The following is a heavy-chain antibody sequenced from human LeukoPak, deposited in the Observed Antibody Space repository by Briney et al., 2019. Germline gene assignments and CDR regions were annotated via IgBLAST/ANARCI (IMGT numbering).Heavy chain of an antibody. CDR1: GFTFSSSS. CDR3: AKDHYYDSSGSTLIDY. D-gene: IGHD3-22*01. J-gene: IGHJ4*02. Sequence: GGSLRLSCVASGFTFSSSSMNWVRQAPGKGLEWVSAISGSGGSTYYADSVKGRFTISRDNSKNTLYLQMNSLRAEDTAVYYCAKDHYYDSSGSTLIDYWGQGTLVTVSS. CDR2: ISGSGGST. V-gene: IGHV3-23*01.